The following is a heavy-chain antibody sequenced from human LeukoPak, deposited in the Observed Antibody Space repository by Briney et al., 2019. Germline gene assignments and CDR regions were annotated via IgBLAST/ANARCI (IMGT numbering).Heavy chain of an antibody. CDR1: GYTFTSYY. CDR3: ARALSEMATIGEDFAY. V-gene: IGHV1-46*01. Sequence: ASVKVSCKASGYTFTSYYMHWVRQAPGQGLEWMGIINPSGVSTSYAQKFQGRVTMTRDTSTSTVYMELSSLRSEDTAIYYCARALSEMATIGEDFAYWGQGTLVTVSS. CDR2: INPSGVST. J-gene: IGHJ4*02. D-gene: IGHD5-24*01.